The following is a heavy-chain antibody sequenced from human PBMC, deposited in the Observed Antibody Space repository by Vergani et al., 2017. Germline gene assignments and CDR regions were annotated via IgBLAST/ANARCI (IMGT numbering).Heavy chain of an antibody. CDR2: ISYDGSNK. CDR3: ARDTWATANLNEIDY. CDR1: GFTFSDYY. Sequence: QVQLVESGGGLVKPGGSLRLSCAASGFTFSDYYMSWIRQAPGKGLEWVAVISYDGSNKYYADSVKGRFTISRDNSKNTLYLQVNSLRAEDTAVYYCARDTWATANLNEIDYWGQGTLVTVSS. D-gene: IGHD2-21*02. J-gene: IGHJ4*02. V-gene: IGHV3-30-3*01.